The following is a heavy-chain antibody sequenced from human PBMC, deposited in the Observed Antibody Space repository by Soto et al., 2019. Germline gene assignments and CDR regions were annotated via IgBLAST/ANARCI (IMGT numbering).Heavy chain of an antibody. J-gene: IGHJ6*02. CDR2: ISPDNGNT. CDR1: GYTFTIYG. V-gene: IGHV1-18*01. Sequence: QVQLGQCGGEVKKPGASVKVSCKASGYTFTIYGINWVRQAPGQGLEWMGWISPDNGNTNYAQKLQGRVTMTTDTSTSTAYMELRSLRSDDTAVYYCARALGYSGYAGMDVRGQGTTVTVSS. D-gene: IGHD5-12*01. CDR3: ARALGYSGYAGMDV.